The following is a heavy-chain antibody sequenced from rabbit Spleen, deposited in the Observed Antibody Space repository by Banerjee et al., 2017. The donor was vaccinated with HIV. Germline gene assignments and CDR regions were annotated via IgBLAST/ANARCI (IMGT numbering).Heavy chain of an antibody. J-gene: IGHJ4*01. CDR3: AKRSVQINDFSL. V-gene: IGHV1S45*01. D-gene: IGHD2-1*01. CDR1: GFTFSTGYM. Sequence: QEQLEESGGGLVKPEGSLTLTCTASGFTFSTGYMIWVRQAPGKGLEWIGIINLATYDDIIYANSAKGRFTISKTSSTTVTLQVTSLTAADTATYFCAKRSVQINDFSLWGPGTLVTVS. CDR2: INLATYDDI.